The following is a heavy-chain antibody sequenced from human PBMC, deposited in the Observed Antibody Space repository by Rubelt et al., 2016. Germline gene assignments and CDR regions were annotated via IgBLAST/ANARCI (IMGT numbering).Heavy chain of an antibody. D-gene: IGHD3-10*01. V-gene: IGHV3-23*01. CDR1: GLTFSIYA. CDR2: VSGSGGIT. Sequence: GGSLRLSCAASGLTFSIYAMNWVRQAPGKGLEWVSVVSGSGGITYYADSVKGRFTISRDNSKNTLYLQMNSLRPEDTAVYYCARRRGDGYFDYWGQGTLVTVSS. J-gene: IGHJ4*02. CDR3: ARRRGDGYFDY.